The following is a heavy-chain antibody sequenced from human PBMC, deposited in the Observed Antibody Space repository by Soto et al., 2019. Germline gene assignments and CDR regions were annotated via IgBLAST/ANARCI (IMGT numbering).Heavy chain of an antibody. D-gene: IGHD3-3*01. J-gene: IGHJ6*02. CDR3: ARSDYDFYPPTGKQQTRYTLTRDPAYYYGMDV. Sequence: QVQLVQSGAEVKKPGSSVKVSCKASGGTFSSYAISWVRQAPGQGLEWMGWIIPIFGTANYAQKFQGRVTITADEYTSTAYMELSRLRSEDTAVYYCARSDYDFYPPTGKQQTRYTLTRDPAYYYGMDVWGQGTTVTVSS. CDR2: IIPIFGTA. V-gene: IGHV1-69*01. CDR1: GGTFSSYA.